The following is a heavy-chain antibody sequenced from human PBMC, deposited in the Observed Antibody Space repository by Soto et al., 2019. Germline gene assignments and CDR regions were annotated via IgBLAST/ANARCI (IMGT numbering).Heavy chain of an antibody. V-gene: IGHV1-58*02. Sequence: ASVKVSCKASGFTFTSSAMQWVRQARGQRLEWIGWIVVGSGNTNYAQKFQERVTITRDMSTSTAYMELSSLRSEDTAVYYCAADLYDSSGYWPDAFDIWGQGTMVTVSS. CDR2: IVVGSGNT. D-gene: IGHD3-22*01. CDR1: GFTFTSSA. CDR3: AADLYDSSGYWPDAFDI. J-gene: IGHJ3*02.